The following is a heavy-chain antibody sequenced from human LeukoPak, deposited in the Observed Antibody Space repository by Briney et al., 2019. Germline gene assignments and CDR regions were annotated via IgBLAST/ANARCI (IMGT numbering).Heavy chain of an antibody. CDR3: TRESFDWGNDAFDI. Sequence: GGSRRLSCVGSGFTFSRYSMSWVRQAPGKGLEWVANIKQDGSEKHYVDSVKGRFTISRDNVKNSLYLQMNSLKTEDTAVYYCTRESFDWGNDAFDIWGQGTMVTVSS. J-gene: IGHJ3*02. D-gene: IGHD3-9*01. CDR1: GFTFSRYS. V-gene: IGHV3-7*03. CDR2: IKQDGSEK.